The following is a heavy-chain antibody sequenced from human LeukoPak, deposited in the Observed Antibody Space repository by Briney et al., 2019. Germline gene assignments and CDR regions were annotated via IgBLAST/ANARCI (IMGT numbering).Heavy chain of an antibody. CDR2: VTDNGGTT. CDR3: ANLQKGNNKANF. J-gene: IGHJ4*02. CDR1: GFAFSTYH. V-gene: IGHV3-23*01. Sequence: PGGSLRLSCVGSGFAFSTYHMSWVRQLPGKGLEWLAVVTDNGGTTYYADSVKGRFTISRDNSKNTVFLQMNGLRVEDTALYYCANLQKGNNKANFWGQGTLVTISS. D-gene: IGHD5-24*01.